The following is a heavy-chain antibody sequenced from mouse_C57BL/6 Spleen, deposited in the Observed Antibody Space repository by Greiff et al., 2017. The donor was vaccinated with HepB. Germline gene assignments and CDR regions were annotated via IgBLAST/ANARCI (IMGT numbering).Heavy chain of an antibody. D-gene: IGHD2-4*01. Sequence: EVQLQESGPELVKPGASVKISCKASGYSFTDYNMNWVKQSHGKSLEWIGVINPNYGTTSYNQKFKGKATLTVDQSSSTAYMQLNSLTSEDSAVYYCARGGLRRGYYAMDYWGQGTSVTVSS. V-gene: IGHV1-39*01. J-gene: IGHJ4*01. CDR2: INPNYGTT. CDR1: GYSFTDYN. CDR3: ARGGLRRGYYAMDY.